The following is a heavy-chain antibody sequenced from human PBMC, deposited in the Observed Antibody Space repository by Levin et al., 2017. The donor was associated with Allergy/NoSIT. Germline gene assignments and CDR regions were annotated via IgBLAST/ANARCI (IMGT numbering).Heavy chain of an antibody. CDR1: GFTFSSYG. J-gene: IGHJ5*02. CDR3: AKDQGGGSYGFDP. Sequence: PGESLKISCAASGFTFSSYGMHWVRQAPGKGLEWVAVISYDGSNKYYADSVKGRFTISRDNSKNTLYLQMNSLRAEDTAVYYCAKDQGGGSYGFDPWGQGTLVTVSS. CDR2: ISYDGSNK. D-gene: IGHD1-26*01. V-gene: IGHV3-30*18.